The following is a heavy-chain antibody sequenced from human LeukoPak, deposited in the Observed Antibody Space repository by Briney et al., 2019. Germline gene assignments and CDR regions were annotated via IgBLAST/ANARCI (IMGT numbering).Heavy chain of an antibody. Sequence: SQTLSLTCTVSGGSISSADYYWGWVRQPPGKGLEWIGYIYYSGSTYYNPSLKSRVTISVDTSKNQFSLKLSSVTAADTAVYYCARGEDRQYYYDSSGKGPPDYWGQGTLVTVSS. CDR1: GGSISSADYY. J-gene: IGHJ4*02. V-gene: IGHV4-30-4*08. CDR2: IYYSGST. D-gene: IGHD3-22*01. CDR3: ARGEDRQYYYDSSGKGPPDY.